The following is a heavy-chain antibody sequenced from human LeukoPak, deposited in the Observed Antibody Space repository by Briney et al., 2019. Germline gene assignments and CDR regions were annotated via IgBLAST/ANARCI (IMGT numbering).Heavy chain of an antibody. CDR3: AITFWSGYCQDY. J-gene: IGHJ4*02. V-gene: IGHV4-61*02. CDR2: IYTSGST. Sequence: KTSETLSLTCTVSGGSISSGSYYWSWIRQPAGKGLEWIGRIYTSGSTNYNPSLKSRVTISVDTSKNQFSLKLSSVTAADTAVYYCAITFWSGYCQDYWGQGTLVTVSS. D-gene: IGHD3-3*01. CDR1: GGSISSGSYY.